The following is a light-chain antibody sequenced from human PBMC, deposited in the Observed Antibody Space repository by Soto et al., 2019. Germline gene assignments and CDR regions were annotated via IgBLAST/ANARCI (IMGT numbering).Light chain of an antibody. CDR3: QQYNTYSGT. CDR1: QAISSW. J-gene: IGKJ1*01. V-gene: IGKV1-5*01. Sequence: DIQMTQSPSTLSASVGDRVTITCRASQAISSWLAWYRQKPGEAPNLLIYDASTLKSGVPSRFSGGGSGTEFTLTISSLQPDDFATYYCQQYNTYSGTFXQGTKVDIK. CDR2: DAS.